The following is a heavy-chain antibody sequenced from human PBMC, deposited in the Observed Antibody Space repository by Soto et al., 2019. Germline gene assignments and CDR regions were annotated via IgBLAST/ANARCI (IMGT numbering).Heavy chain of an antibody. CDR3: ARTQGSGVSDY. V-gene: IGHV4-59*02. CDR1: GDSVSNNY. J-gene: IGHJ4*02. Sequence: SETLSLTCNVSGDSVSNNYWSWIRQPPGKGLEWIAYISHSARINYNPSLKSRITISLDTSKNQFSLKMSSVTAADTAVYYCARTQGSGVSDYWGQGTLVTVSS. CDR2: ISHSARI. D-gene: IGHD3-3*01.